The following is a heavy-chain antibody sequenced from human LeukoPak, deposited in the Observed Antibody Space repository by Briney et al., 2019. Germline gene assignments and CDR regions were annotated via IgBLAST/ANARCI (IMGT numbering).Heavy chain of an antibody. J-gene: IGHJ6*03. Sequence: PSETLSLTCAVCGGSFSGYYWSWIRQPPGKGLEWIGEINHSGSTNYNPSLKSRVTISVDTSKNQFSLKLSPVTAADTAVYYCARGRYCTSTSCYTVWSVNYYYYMDVWGKGTTVTVSS. V-gene: IGHV4-34*01. CDR1: GGSFSGYY. D-gene: IGHD2-2*02. CDR3: ARGRYCTSTSCYTVWSVNYYYYMDV. CDR2: INHSGST.